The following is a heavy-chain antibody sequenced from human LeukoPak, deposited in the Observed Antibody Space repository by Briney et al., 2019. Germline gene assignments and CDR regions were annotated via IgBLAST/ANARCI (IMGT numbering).Heavy chain of an antibody. V-gene: IGHV4-34*01. CDR2: INHSGST. CDR3: ARETTSSWYDLYYYYGMDV. J-gene: IGHJ6*02. D-gene: IGHD6-13*01. Sequence: PSETLSLTCTVSGGSISSYYWSWIRQPPGKGLEWIGEINHSGSTNYNPSLKSRVTISVDTSKNQFSLKLSSVTAADTAVYYCARETTSSWYDLYYYYGMDVWGQGTTVTVSS. CDR1: GGSISSYY.